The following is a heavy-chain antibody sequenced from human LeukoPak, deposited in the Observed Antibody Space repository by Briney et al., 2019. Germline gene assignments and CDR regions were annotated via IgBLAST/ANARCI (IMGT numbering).Heavy chain of an antibody. J-gene: IGHJ4*02. CDR2: IRYDGSNK. V-gene: IGHV3-30*02. Sequence: GGSLRLSCAASGFTFSSYGMHWARQAPGKGLEWVAFIRYDGSNKYYADSVKGRFTISRDNAKNSLYLQMNSLRAEDTAVYYCTRDPRRLDYWGQGTLVTVSS. CDR3: TRDPRRLDY. CDR1: GFTFSSYG.